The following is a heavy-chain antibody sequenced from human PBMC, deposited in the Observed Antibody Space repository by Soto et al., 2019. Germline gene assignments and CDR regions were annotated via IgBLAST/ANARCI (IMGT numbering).Heavy chain of an antibody. CDR3: ARGQLAAGAYYYGMDV. V-gene: IGHV4-30-4*01. D-gene: IGHD6-13*01. CDR1: GGSISSGDYY. CDR2: IYYSGST. J-gene: IGHJ6*02. Sequence: PSETLSLTCTVSGGSISSGDYYWSWIRQPPGKGLEWIGYIYYSGSTYYNPSLKSRVTISVDTSKNQFSLKLSSVTAADTAVYYCARGQLAAGAYYYGMDVWGQGTTVTVS.